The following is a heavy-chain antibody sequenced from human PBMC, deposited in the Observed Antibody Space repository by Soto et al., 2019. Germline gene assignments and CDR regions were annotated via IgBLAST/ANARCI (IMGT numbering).Heavy chain of an antibody. CDR2: IYYNGDT. J-gene: IGHJ4*02. D-gene: IGHD3-3*01. CDR1: GGSTSSGGFY. Sequence: SETLSLTCSVSGGSTSSGGFYWSWTRHHPGKGLEWIGYIYYNGDTYYNPSLKNRVTISVDTSNNQFSLNLSSVTAADTAVYYCARAVNHDFWSGYSPFDYWSQGTLVTVSS. V-gene: IGHV4-31*03. CDR3: ARAVNHDFWSGYSPFDY.